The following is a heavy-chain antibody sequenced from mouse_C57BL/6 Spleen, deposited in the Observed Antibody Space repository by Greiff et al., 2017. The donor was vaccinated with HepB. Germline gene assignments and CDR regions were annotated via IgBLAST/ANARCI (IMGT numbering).Heavy chain of an antibody. CDR1: GYTFTSYW. CDR3: AIGFYYDYDMGY. V-gene: IGHV1-74*01. Sequence: QVQLQQPGAELVKPGASVKVSCKASGYTFTSYWMHWVRQRPGQGLEWIGKIHPSDSDTNYNQKFKGKATLTVDKSNSTHYMQLNILTSEDSAVYYCAIGFYYDYDMGYWGQGTTLTVSS. J-gene: IGHJ2*01. CDR2: IHPSDSDT. D-gene: IGHD2-4*01.